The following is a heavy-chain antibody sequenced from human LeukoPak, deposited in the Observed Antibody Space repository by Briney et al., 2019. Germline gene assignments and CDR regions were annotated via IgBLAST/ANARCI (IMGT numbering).Heavy chain of an antibody. J-gene: IGHJ4*02. CDR2: LSAYSGDT. CDR3: TRGAGVVARRGFDY. CDR1: GYTFTAYY. Sequence: GASVKVSCRASGYTFTAYYMHWVRQAPGQGLEWMGWLSAYSGDTDFAQKLQGRLTMTTDTSTTTAYMELNSLRSDDTAVYYCTRGAGVVARRGFDYWGQGTLVTVSS. D-gene: IGHD6-6*01. V-gene: IGHV1-18*04.